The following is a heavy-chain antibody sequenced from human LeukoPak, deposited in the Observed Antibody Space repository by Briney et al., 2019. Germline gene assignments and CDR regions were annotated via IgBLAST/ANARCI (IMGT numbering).Heavy chain of an antibody. CDR2: INHSGNT. CDR1: GGSFSGYY. D-gene: IGHD5-18*01. CDR3: ARAKEYGYNYGPGFGFDP. Sequence: SETLSLTCAVYGGSFSGYYWSWVRQPPGKGLEWIGEINHSGNTNYNPSLKSRVTISVDTSKSQISLKVTSVTAADTAVYYCARAKEYGYNYGPGFGFDPWGQGTPVTVSS. V-gene: IGHV4-34*01. J-gene: IGHJ5*01.